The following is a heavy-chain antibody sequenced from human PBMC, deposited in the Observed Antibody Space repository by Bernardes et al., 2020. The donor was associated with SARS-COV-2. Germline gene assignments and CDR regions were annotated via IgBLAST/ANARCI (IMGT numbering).Heavy chain of an antibody. J-gene: IGHJ5*02. V-gene: IGHV3-21*01. Sequence: GGSLRLSCAASGFTFSSYSMNWVRQAPGKGLEWVSSISSSSSYIYYADSMKGRFTISRDNAKNSLYLQMNSLRAEDTAVYYCARALDAFGWELWFDPWGQGTLVTVSS. D-gene: IGHD1-26*01. CDR2: ISSSSSYI. CDR1: GFTFSSYS. CDR3: ARALDAFGWELWFDP.